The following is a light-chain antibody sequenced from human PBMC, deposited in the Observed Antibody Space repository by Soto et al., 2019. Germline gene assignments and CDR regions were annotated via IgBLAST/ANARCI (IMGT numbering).Light chain of an antibody. CDR2: AAS. CDR1: QRITNR. Sequence: DIQMTQSPSSLSVSLGDRVSITCRASQRITNRLNWYLQKPGKAPKLLIYAASNLQSGVPSRFSGSGSGTDFTLTISSLQPEDFATYFCQQSYSTPPWTFGQGTKVEIK. V-gene: IGKV1-39*01. J-gene: IGKJ1*01. CDR3: QQSYSTPPWT.